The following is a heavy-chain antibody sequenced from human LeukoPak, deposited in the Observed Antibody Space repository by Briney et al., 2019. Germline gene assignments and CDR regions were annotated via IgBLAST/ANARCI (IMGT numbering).Heavy chain of an antibody. J-gene: IGHJ6*02. V-gene: IGHV6-1*01. CDR3: ARDSITGTTVYYYGMDV. D-gene: IGHD1-7*01. CDR2: TYYTSKWYN. CDR1: GDSVSSNSAA. Sequence: SQTLSLTCAISGDSVSSNSAAWNWIRQSPSRGLEWLGRTYYTSKWYNDYAVSVKSRITINPDTSKNQFSLQLNSVTPEGTAVYYCARDSITGTTVYYYGMDVWGQGTTVTVSS.